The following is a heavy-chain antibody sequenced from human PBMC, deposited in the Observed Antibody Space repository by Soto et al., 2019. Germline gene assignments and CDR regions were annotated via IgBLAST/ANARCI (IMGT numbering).Heavy chain of an antibody. V-gene: IGHV3-23*01. J-gene: IGHJ6*02. CDR1: GFTFSSYA. CDR3: DTYYDFWSGYSPMVYYYYGMDV. D-gene: IGHD3-3*01. CDR2: ISGSGGST. Sequence: GGSLRLSCAASGFTFSSYAMSWVRQAPGKGLEWVSAISGSGGSTYYADSVKGRFTISRDNSKNTLHLQMNSLRAEDTAVYYCDTYYDFWSGYSPMVYYYYGMDVWGQGTTVTVSS.